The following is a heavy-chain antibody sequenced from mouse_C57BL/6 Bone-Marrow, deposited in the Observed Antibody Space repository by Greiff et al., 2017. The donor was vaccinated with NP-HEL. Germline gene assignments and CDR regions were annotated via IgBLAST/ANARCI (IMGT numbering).Heavy chain of an antibody. CDR3: ARYPDYYGSRFDY. V-gene: IGHV1-55*01. CDR1: GYTFTSYW. J-gene: IGHJ2*01. CDR2: IYPGSGST. D-gene: IGHD1-1*01. Sequence: QVQLQQPGAELVKPGASVKMSCKASGYTFTSYWITWVKQRPGQGLEWIGDIYPGSGSTNYNEKFKSKATLTVDTSSSTAYMQLSSLTSEDSAVYYCARYPDYYGSRFDYWGQGTTLTVSS.